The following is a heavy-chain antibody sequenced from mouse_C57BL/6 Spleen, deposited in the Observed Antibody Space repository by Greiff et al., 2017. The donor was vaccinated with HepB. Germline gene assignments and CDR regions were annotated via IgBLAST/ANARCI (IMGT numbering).Heavy chain of an antibody. CDR3: ARFDYYGSSPDY. J-gene: IGHJ2*01. CDR1: GYTFTSYW. CDR2: IDPSDSYT. D-gene: IGHD1-1*01. V-gene: IGHV1-69*01. Sequence: VQLQQPGAELVMPGASVKLSCKASGYTFTSYWMHWVKQRPGQGLEWIGEIDPSDSYTNYNQKFKGKSTLTVDKSSSTAYMQLSSLTSEDSAVYYCARFDYYGSSPDYWGQGTTLTVSS.